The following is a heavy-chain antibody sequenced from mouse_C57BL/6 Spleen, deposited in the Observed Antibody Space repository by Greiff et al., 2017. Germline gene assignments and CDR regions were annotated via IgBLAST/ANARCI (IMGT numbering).Heavy chain of an antibody. Sequence: VQLKQSGPELVKPGASVKIPCKASGYTFTDYNMDWVKQSHGKSLEWIGDINPNNGGTIYNQKFKGKATSTVDKSSSIAYMELRSLTSEDTAVYYCARKELYPSFAYWGQGTLVTVSA. V-gene: IGHV1-18*01. D-gene: IGHD2-12*01. CDR3: ARKELYPSFAY. J-gene: IGHJ3*01. CDR2: INPNNGGT. CDR1: GYTFTDYN.